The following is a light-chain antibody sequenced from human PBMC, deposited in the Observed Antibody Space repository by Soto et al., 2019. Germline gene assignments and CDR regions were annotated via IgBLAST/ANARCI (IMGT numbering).Light chain of an antibody. CDR2: TAS. CDR1: QGIRKD. Sequence: MTQSHSSLSASLGDRVTIICRASQGIRKDLGWYQQKPGKAPKRLINTASNLQSGVPSRFSGSGSGTDFSLTITSLQPEDFATYYCLQYNTYPWTFGQGTKVEIK. V-gene: IGKV1-17*01. CDR3: LQYNTYPWT. J-gene: IGKJ1*01.